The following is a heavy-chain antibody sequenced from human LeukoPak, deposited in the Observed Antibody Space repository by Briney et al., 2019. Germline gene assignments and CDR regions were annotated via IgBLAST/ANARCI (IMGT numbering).Heavy chain of an antibody. D-gene: IGHD6-13*01. CDR3: TTSISSRYNFDY. Sequence: PGGSLRLSCAASGFTFSNAWMSWVRQAPGKGLEWVGRIKSKTDGGTTDYAAPVKGRFTISRDDSKNTLYLQMNSLKTEDTAVYYCTTSISSRYNFDYWGQGTLVTVSS. V-gene: IGHV3-15*01. J-gene: IGHJ4*02. CDR2: IKSKTDGGTT. CDR1: GFTFSNAW.